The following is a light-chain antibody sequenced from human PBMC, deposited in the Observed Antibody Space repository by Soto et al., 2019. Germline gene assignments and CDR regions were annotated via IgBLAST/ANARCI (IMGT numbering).Light chain of an antibody. Sequence: ELVMTQSPATLSVSPGERATLSCRASESVSRNLAWYQQKPGQAPRLLIYDASTRATGIPDRFSGGGSGTEFTLTISSLQSEDFVVYYCQQSNDWPWTFGQGTKVDIK. J-gene: IGKJ1*01. V-gene: IGKV3-15*01. CDR2: DAS. CDR3: QQSNDWPWT. CDR1: ESVSRN.